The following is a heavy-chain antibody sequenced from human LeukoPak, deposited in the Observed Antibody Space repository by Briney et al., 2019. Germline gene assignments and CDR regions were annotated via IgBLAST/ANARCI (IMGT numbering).Heavy chain of an antibody. D-gene: IGHD2-2*01. CDR2: INHSGST. J-gene: IGHJ4*02. CDR3: AGRRGYGYQLLPRTYYFDY. CDR1: GGSFSGYY. V-gene: IGHV4-34*01. Sequence: SETLSLTCAVYGGSFSGYYWSWIRQPPGKGLEWIGEINHSGSTNYNPSLKSRVTISVDTSKNQFSLKLSSVTAADTAVYYCAGRRGYGYQLLPRTYYFDYWGQGTLVTVSS.